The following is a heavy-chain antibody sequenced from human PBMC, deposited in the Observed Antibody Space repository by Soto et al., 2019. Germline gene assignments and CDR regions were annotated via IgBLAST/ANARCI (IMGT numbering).Heavy chain of an antibody. J-gene: IGHJ4*02. CDR1: GYTFTSYY. CDR2: INPSGGST. Sequence: ASVKVSCKASGYTFTSYYMHWVRQAPGQGLEWMGIINPSGGSTSYAQKFQGRVTMTRDTSTSTVYMELSSLRSEDTAVYYCARDLQDIVVVVAAAPTRAYFDYWGQGTLVTVSS. D-gene: IGHD2-15*01. V-gene: IGHV1-46*03. CDR3: ARDLQDIVVVVAAAPTRAYFDY.